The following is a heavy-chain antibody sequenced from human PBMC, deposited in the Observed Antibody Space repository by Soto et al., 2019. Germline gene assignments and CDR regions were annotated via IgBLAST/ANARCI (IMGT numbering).Heavy chain of an antibody. CDR3: AKANLVTDETDYYYGMDV. Sequence: EVQLVESGGGLVQPGRSLRLSCAASGFTFDDYAMHWVRQAPGKGLEWVSGISWNSGSIGYADSVKGRFTISRDNAKNSLYLQMNRLRAEDTALYYCAKANLVTDETDYYYGMDVWGQGTTVTVSS. CDR2: ISWNSGSI. J-gene: IGHJ6*02. V-gene: IGHV3-9*01. D-gene: IGHD4-4*01. CDR1: GFTFDDYA.